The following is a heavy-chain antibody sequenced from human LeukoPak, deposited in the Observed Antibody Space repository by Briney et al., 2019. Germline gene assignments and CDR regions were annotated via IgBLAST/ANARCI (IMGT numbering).Heavy chain of an antibody. CDR1: DGSISSYY. J-gene: IGHJ4*02. Sequence: SETLSLTCTVSDGSISSYYWTWIRQPAGKGLEWIGRNNSSGSTNYNPSLKSRVTLSVDTSKNQFSLKLSSVTAADTAVYYCARAGDGYTSDYWGQGTLVTVSS. D-gene: IGHD5-24*01. CDR3: ARAGDGYTSDY. CDR2: NNSSGST. V-gene: IGHV4-4*07.